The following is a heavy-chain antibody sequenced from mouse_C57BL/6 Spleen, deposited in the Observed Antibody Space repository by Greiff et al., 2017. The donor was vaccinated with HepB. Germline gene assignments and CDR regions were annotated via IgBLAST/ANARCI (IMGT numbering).Heavy chain of an antibody. CDR1: GYTFTSYW. J-gene: IGHJ1*03. Sequence: QVQLQQPGAELVRPGSSVKLSCKASGYTFTSYWMDWVKQRPGQGLEWIGNIYPSDSETHYNQKFKDKATLTVDKSSSTAYMQLSSLTSEDSAVYYCARRYYGSSYVWYFDVWGTGTTVTVSS. V-gene: IGHV1-61*01. D-gene: IGHD1-1*01. CDR3: ARRYYGSSYVWYFDV. CDR2: IYPSDSET.